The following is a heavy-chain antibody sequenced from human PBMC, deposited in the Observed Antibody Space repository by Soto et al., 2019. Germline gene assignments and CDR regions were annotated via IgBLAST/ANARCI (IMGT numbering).Heavy chain of an antibody. CDR2: ISGSVGTT. V-gene: IGHV3-23*01. Sequence: EVQLLESGGGLVQPGGSLRLSCAASGFTFSSYAMSWVHQAPGKGLEWVSAISGSVGTTYYADSVQGRFTFSRDNSKNTLYLQRNSLRVEDTAVYYCAKTANGWFSAFDIWGQGTMVTVAS. J-gene: IGHJ3*02. D-gene: IGHD6-19*01. CDR1: GFTFSSYA. CDR3: AKTANGWFSAFDI.